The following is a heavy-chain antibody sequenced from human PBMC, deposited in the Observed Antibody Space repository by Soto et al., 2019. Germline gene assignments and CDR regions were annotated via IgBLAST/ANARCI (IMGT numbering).Heavy chain of an antibody. J-gene: IGHJ3*02. D-gene: IGHD2-8*02. CDR3: ARVKGTVNDAFDI. CDR2: IYYSGST. Sequence: SETLSLTCTVSGGSISSSSYYWGWIRQPPGKGLEWIGSIYYSGSTYYNPSLKSRVTISVDTSKNQFSLKLSSVTAADTAVYYCARVKGTVNDAFDIWGQGTMVTVSS. CDR1: GGSISSSSYY. V-gene: IGHV4-39*07.